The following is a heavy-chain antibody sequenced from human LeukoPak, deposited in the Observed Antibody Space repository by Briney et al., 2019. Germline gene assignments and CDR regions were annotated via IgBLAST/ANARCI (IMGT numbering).Heavy chain of an antibody. CDR3: AREAYYYDSSGYYYPDYMDV. Sequence: SETLSLTCTVSGGSISSYYWSWIRQPPGKGLEWIGYIYYSGSTNYNPSLKSRVTMSVDTSKNQFSLKLSSVTAADTAVYYCAREAYYYDSSGYYYPDYMDVWGKGTTVTVSS. CDR2: IYYSGST. CDR1: GGSISSYY. J-gene: IGHJ6*03. V-gene: IGHV4-59*12. D-gene: IGHD3-22*01.